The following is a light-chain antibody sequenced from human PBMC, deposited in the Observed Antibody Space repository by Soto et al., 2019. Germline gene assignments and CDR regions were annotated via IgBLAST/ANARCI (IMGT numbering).Light chain of an antibody. CDR2: LNSDGSH. CDR3: QTWGSGIVV. CDR1: SGHSNYA. Sequence: QSVLTQSPSASASLGASVKLTCTLCSGHSNYAIAWHQQQSEKGPRFLMNLNSDGSHSKGDGIPDRFSGSSSGAERYLTISSLQSEDEADYYCQTWGSGIVVFGGGTKLTVL. J-gene: IGLJ2*01. V-gene: IGLV4-69*01.